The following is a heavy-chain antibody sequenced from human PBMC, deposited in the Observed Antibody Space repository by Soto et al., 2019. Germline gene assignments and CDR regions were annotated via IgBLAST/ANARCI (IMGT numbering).Heavy chain of an antibody. Sequence: EVQLVESGGGLVQPGGSLRLSCAASGFTFSSYEMNWVRQAPGKGLEWVSYISSGGSTIYYADSVKGRFTISRDNAKSSLYLQMNSLRGEDTAAYYCAREGFSSYGMDVWGQGTTVTVSS. CDR1: GFTFSSYE. V-gene: IGHV3-48*03. D-gene: IGHD6-19*01. CDR2: ISSGGSTI. J-gene: IGHJ6*02. CDR3: AREGFSSYGMDV.